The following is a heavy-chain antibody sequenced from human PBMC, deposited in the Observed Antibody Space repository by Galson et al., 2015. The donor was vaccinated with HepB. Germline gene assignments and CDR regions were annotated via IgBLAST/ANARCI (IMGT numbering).Heavy chain of an antibody. V-gene: IGHV1-46*01. CDR3: ARENPNDYVWGSYRGYYFDY. Sequence: SCKASGYTFTSYYMHWVRQAPGQGLEWMGIINPSGGSTSYAQKFQGRVTMTRDTSTGTVYMELSSLRSEDTAVYYCARENPNDYVWGSYRGYYFDYWGQGTLVTVSS. CDR1: GYTFTSYY. CDR2: INPSGGST. D-gene: IGHD3-16*02. J-gene: IGHJ4*02.